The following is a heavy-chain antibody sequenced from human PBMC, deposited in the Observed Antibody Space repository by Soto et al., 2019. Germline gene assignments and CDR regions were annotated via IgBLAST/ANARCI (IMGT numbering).Heavy chain of an antibody. CDR2: IYSTGNT. Sequence: SETLSLTCTVSGDSIRSSAYWGWIRQPPGKGLEWIGSIYSTGNTYYNPSLNSQVTISVDTSKNQFSLNLISVTAADTAVYYCARSGPKYCSGGTCHPFDYWGQGTLVTV. V-gene: IGHV4-39*01. D-gene: IGHD2-15*01. CDR3: ARSGPKYCSGGTCHPFDY. CDR1: GDSIRSSAY. J-gene: IGHJ4*02.